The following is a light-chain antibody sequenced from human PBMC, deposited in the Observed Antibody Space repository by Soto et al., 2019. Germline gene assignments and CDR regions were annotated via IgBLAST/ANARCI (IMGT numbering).Light chain of an antibody. CDR2: ANN. CDR3: QSYDSSLRGV. J-gene: IGLJ1*01. V-gene: IGLV1-40*01. Sequence: QLVLTQPPSVSGAPGQRVTISCTGSSSDIGAGYDVHWYQQLPGTAPKLVIYANNNRPSGVPDRFSGSKSGPSASLAITGLQADDEADYYCQSYDSSLRGVFGTGTKVTVL. CDR1: SSDIGAGYD.